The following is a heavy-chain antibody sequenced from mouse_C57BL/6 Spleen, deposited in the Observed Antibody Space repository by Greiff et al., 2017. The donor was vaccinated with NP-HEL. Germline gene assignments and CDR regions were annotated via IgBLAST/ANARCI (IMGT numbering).Heavy chain of an antibody. CDR1: GYTFTSYW. D-gene: IGHD2-4*01. CDR3: ARSRGDYYCFDY. Sequence: QVQLQQPGAELVMPGASVKLSCKASGYTFTSYWMHWVKQRPGQGLEWIGEIDPSDSYTNYNQKFKGKSTLTVDKSSSTAYMQLSSLTSEDSAVYYCARSRGDYYCFDYWGQGTTLTVSA. CDR2: IDPSDSYT. J-gene: IGHJ2*01. V-gene: IGHV1-69*01.